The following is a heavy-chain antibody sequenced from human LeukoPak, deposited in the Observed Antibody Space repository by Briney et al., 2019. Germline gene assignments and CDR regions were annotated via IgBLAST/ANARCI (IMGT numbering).Heavy chain of an antibody. CDR1: GGSISSSSHY. CDR2: IYYSGST. D-gene: IGHD2-15*01. Sequence: PSETLSLTCTVSGGSISSSSHYWGWIRQPPGKGLEWIGSIYYSGSTYYNPSLKSRVTISVDTSKNQFSLKLSSVTAADTAVYYCARLFEYCSGGSCYSGAFDIWGQGTMVTVSS. V-gene: IGHV4-39*01. J-gene: IGHJ3*02. CDR3: ARLFEYCSGGSCYSGAFDI.